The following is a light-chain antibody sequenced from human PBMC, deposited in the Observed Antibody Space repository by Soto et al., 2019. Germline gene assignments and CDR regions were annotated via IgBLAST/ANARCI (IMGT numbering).Light chain of an antibody. V-gene: IGKV1-5*01. CDR2: DAS. CDR1: ETISNW. Sequence: DIQMTQSPSTLSASVGDRVIITCRASETISNWLAWYQQKPGKAPNLLIYDASTLESGVASRFSGSGSGTEFSFTFSCLQPDDFATFFGQQYYRYSTLGQGTKVDIK. J-gene: IGKJ1*01. CDR3: QQYYRYST.